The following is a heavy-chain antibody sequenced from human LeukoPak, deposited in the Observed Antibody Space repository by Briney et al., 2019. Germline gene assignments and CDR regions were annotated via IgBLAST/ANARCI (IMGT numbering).Heavy chain of an antibody. J-gene: IGHJ3*01. CDR1: GGSVSSGSYY. CDR3: ARVPGGGTAAN. Sequence: SETLSLTCTVSGGSVSSGSYYWSWIRQPPGKGLEWIGYIYYSESTNYNPSLKSRVTISVDTSKNQFSLKLRSVTAADTAVYYCARVPGGGTAANWGQGTMVTVSS. D-gene: IGHD1-7*01. CDR2: IYYSEST. V-gene: IGHV4-61*01.